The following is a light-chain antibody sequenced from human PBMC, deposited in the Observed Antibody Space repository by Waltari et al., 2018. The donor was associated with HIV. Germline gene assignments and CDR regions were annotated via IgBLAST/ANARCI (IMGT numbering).Light chain of an antibody. CDR1: SSSIGSGY. CDR2: RND. Sequence: QSVLTQPPSVSGAPGQRVTVSCSGSSSSIGSGYVFWYQPLPGAAPKLVIYRNDQRPSGVPDRFSGSKSGTSASLAISGLRSEDEAVYYCGAWNGSPSGPVFGGGTKLTVL. CDR3: GAWNGSPSGPV. V-gene: IGLV1-47*01. J-gene: IGLJ3*02.